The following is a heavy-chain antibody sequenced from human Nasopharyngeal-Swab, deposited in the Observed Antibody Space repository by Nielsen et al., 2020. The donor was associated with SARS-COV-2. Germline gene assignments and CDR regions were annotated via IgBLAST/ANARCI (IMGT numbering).Heavy chain of an antibody. CDR3: AKEVTGYCSGGSCYSANWYFDL. D-gene: IGHD2-15*01. CDR1: GFTFVDYA. Sequence: GGSLRLSCAASGFTFVDYAMNWVRQAPGKGLEGVSGIGWNSGSIGYADSVKGRFTISRDNAKNSLYLQMNSLRAEDTALYYCAKEVTGYCSGGSCYSANWYFDLWGRGTLVTVSS. V-gene: IGHV3-9*01. CDR2: IGWNSGSI. J-gene: IGHJ2*01.